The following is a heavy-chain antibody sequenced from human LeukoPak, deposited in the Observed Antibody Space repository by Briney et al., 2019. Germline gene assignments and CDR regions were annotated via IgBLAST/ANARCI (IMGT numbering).Heavy chain of an antibody. CDR3: ARLDLGDAGYYYFMDV. V-gene: IGHV3-21*01. CDR1: GFAFSSYS. Sequence: GGSLRLSCAASGFAFSSYSMTWVRQTPGMRLEWVTSISSAGTYTYYADSVKGRFTISRDNAKDSLYLQMHRLRAEDSATYYCARLDLGDAGYYYFMDVWGKGSTVTVSS. CDR2: ISSAGTYT. D-gene: IGHD1-26*01. J-gene: IGHJ6*03.